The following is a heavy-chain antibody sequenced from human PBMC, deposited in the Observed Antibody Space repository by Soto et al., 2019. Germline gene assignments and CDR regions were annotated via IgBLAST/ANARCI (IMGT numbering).Heavy chain of an antibody. CDR3: AKARRAGGNSAFYFDF. D-gene: IGHD3-16*01. J-gene: IGHJ4*02. Sequence: GGSLRLSCAASGFKFSNYAMSWVRQAPGKGLEWVSLISATGGGTYYADSVKGRFTISRDNSHNTLYLQVHSLTAEDTAVYYCAKARRAGGNSAFYFDFWGQGAQVTVSS. V-gene: IGHV3-23*01. CDR2: ISATGGGT. CDR1: GFKFSNYA.